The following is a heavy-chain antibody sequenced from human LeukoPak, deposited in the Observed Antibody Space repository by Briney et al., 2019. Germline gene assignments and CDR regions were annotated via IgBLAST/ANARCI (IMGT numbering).Heavy chain of an antibody. D-gene: IGHD3-22*01. CDR2: IYYSRST. V-gene: IGHV4-59*02. CDR3: ARGWDYYDTSGYRTSFNY. J-gene: IGHJ4*02. CDR1: GASVSSSY. Sequence: PSETLSLTCTVSGASVSSSYWSWIRQPPGKGLEWIGCIYYSRSTNYNPSLKSRVTISVDTSKNRFSLKLSSVTAADTAVYYCARGWDYYDTSGYRTSFNYWGQGTLVTVSS.